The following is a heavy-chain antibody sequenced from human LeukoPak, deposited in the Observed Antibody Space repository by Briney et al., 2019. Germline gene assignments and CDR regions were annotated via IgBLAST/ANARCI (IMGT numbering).Heavy chain of an antibody. CDR3: ARASTTFDD. D-gene: IGHD1-14*01. V-gene: IGHV4-59*01. CDR2: VSDGGRT. J-gene: IGHJ4*02. Sequence: SETLSLTCSVSRGSTTRYIWSWIRQPPRKGLEWIGHVSDGGRTNYSPYLRSRVSISVDTSKNQFSLMLNSVTAADTAVYFCARASTTFDDWGQGTLVTVSS. CDR1: RGSTTRYI.